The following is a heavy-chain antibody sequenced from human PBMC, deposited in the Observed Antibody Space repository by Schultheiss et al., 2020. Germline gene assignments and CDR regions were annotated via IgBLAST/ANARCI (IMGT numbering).Heavy chain of an antibody. CDR2: INAGNGNT. CDR1: GYTFTSYA. V-gene: IGHV1-3*01. J-gene: IGHJ3*02. CDR3: ARDKGSGYYQFDDAFDI. Sequence: ASVKVSCKASGYTFTSYAIHWVRQAPGQRLEWVGWINAGNGNTKYSQKFQGRVTITRDTSASTAYMELSSLRSEDTAVYYCARDKGSGYYQFDDAFDIWGQGTMVTVSS. D-gene: IGHD3-3*01.